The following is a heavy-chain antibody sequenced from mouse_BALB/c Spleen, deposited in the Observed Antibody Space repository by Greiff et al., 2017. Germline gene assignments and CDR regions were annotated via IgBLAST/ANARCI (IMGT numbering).Heavy chain of an antibody. Sequence: EVQLQQSGTVLARPGASVKMSCKASGYTFTSYWMHWVKQRPGQGLEWIGAIYPGNSDTSYNQKFKGKAKLTAVTSTSTAYMGLSSLTNEDSAVYYGTREPLPYYGSSYGYFDVWGAGTTVTVAS. CDR1: GYTFTSYW. V-gene: IGHV1-5*01. J-gene: IGHJ1*01. D-gene: IGHD1-1*01. CDR2: IYPGNSDT. CDR3: TREPLPYYGSSYGYFDV.